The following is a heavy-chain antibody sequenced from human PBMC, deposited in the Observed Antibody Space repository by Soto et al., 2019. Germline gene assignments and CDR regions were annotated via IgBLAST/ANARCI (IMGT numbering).Heavy chain of an antibody. CDR3: ARASQYYDFWSGYYQQFDY. V-gene: IGHV1-2*02. J-gene: IGHJ4*02. CDR2: INPNSGGT. Sequence: ASVKVSCKASGYTFTGYYMHWVRQAPGQGLEWMGWINPNSGGTNYAQKFQGRVTMTRDTSISTAYMELSRLRSDDTAVYYCARASQYYDFWSGYYQQFDYWGQRTLVTVSS. D-gene: IGHD3-3*01. CDR1: GYTFTGYY.